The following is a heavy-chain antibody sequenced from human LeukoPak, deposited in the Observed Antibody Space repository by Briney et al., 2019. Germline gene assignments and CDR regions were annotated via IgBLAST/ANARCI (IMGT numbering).Heavy chain of an antibody. CDR1: GYTFTGYY. J-gene: IGHJ3*02. CDR2: INPNSGGT. CDR3: ARAGETTVVTHDAFDI. Sequence: ASVKVSCKASGYTFTGYYMHWVRQAPGQGLEWMGWINPNSGGTNYAQKLQGWVTMTRDTSISTAYMELSRLRSDDTAVYYCARAGETTVVTHDAFDIWGQGTMVTVSS. V-gene: IGHV1-2*04. D-gene: IGHD4-23*01.